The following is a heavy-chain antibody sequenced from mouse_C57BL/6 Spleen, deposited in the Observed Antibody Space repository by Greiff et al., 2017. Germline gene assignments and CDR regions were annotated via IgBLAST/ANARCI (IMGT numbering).Heavy chain of an antibody. Sequence: VQLKQPGTELVKPGASVKLSCKASGYTFTSYWMHWVKQRPGQGLEWIGNINPSNGGTNYNEKFKSKATLTVDKSSSTAYMQLSSLTSEDSAVYYCARSNYYGSSHWYFDVWGTGTTVTVSS. J-gene: IGHJ1*03. CDR1: GYTFTSYW. CDR3: ARSNYYGSSHWYFDV. CDR2: INPSNGGT. V-gene: IGHV1-53*01. D-gene: IGHD1-1*01.